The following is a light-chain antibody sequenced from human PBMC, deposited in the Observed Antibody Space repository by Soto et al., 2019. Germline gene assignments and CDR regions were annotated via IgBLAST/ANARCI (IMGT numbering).Light chain of an antibody. V-gene: IGLV1-44*01. CDR3: AAWDDDLHGFVV. J-gene: IGLJ2*01. CDR2: STN. Sequence: QSVLTQPPSASGTPGQRITISCSGSSSNIGSKTVNWYQQVPGTAPKLLIYSTNQRPSGVPDRFSGSKSGTSASLAISGLQSDDEADYYCAAWDDDLHGFVVFGGGTKLTVL. CDR1: SSNIGSKT.